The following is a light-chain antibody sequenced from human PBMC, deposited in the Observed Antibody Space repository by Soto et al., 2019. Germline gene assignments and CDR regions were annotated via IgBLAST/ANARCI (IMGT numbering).Light chain of an antibody. J-gene: IGKJ2*01. Sequence: IVLTQSPGTLSLSPGERATLACRASQGVSTNYVAWYQQKPGQAPRLLIYGASNRAAGIPDRFSGSGSGTDFTLTISRLEPDDFAVFYCHQYGHSPYTFGQGTKLEIK. CDR3: HQYGHSPYT. V-gene: IGKV3-20*01. CDR2: GAS. CDR1: QGVSTNY.